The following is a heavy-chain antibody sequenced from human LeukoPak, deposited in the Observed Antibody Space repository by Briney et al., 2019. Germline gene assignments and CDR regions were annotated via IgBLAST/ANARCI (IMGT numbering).Heavy chain of an antibody. D-gene: IGHD2-2*01. CDR3: ARSPAATAQGPFDY. CDR2: INWNGGST. Sequence: RPGGSLRLSCAASGFTFDDYGMSWVRQAPGKGLGWVSGINWNGGSTGYADSVKGRFTISRDNAKNSLYLQMNSLRAEDTALYYCARSPAATAQGPFDYWGQGTLVTVSS. CDR1: GFTFDDYG. V-gene: IGHV3-20*04. J-gene: IGHJ4*02.